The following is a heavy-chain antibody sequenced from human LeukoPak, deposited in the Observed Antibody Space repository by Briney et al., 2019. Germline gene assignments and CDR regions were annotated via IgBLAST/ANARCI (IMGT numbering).Heavy chain of an antibody. J-gene: IGHJ4*02. V-gene: IGHV3-23*01. D-gene: IGHD6-13*01. Sequence: PGGSVRLSCAASGFTFSSYAMSWVRQAQGKGLEWVSGISGSGSSTYYADSVKGRFNISRDNSKNMVYLQMNRLRADDTAVYHCAKEGYASSWYRFDYWGQGTLVTVSS. CDR1: GFTFSSYA. CDR3: AKEGYASSWYRFDY. CDR2: ISGSGSST.